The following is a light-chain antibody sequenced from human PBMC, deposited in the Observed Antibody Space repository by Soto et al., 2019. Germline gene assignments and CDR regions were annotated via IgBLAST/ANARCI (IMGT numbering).Light chain of an antibody. CDR3: QQYNNWPPIT. CDR1: QSVSSK. J-gene: IGKJ5*01. Sequence: IVLTQSPATLSLPPEESATLSCRASQSVSSKVVWYQQKPGQAPSLLLYGASTRATGVPARFSGSGSGTEFTLTISSLQSEDFAVYYCQQYNNWPPITFGQGTRLEIK. V-gene: IGKV3-15*01. CDR2: GAS.